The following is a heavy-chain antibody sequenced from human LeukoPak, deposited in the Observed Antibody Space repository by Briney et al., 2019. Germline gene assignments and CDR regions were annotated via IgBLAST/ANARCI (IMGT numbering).Heavy chain of an antibody. CDR2: ISGSGGST. D-gene: IGHD6-13*01. CDR3: AKDMLEQQLAGYDAFDI. CDR1: GSTFSSYA. Sequence: PGGSLRLTCAASGSTFSSYAMSWVRQAPGKGLEWVSAISGSGGSTYYADSVKGRFTISRDNSKNTLYLQMNSLRAEDAAVYYCAKDMLEQQLAGYDAFDIWGQGTMVTVSS. V-gene: IGHV3-23*01. J-gene: IGHJ3*02.